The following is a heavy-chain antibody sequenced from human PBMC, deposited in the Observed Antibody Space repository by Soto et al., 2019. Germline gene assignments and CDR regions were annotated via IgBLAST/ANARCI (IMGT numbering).Heavy chain of an antibody. CDR2: INHSGGT. V-gene: IGHV4-34*01. D-gene: IGHD5-18*01. Sequence: KPSETLSLTCAVYGGSFSGYYWSWIRQPPGKGLEWIGEINHSGGTNYNASVKIRVTISVDTSKNQFSLKLNSVTAADTAVYYCARGQRNTAMLLSQYYYYGMDVWGQGTTVTVSS. CDR3: ARGQRNTAMLLSQYYYYGMDV. J-gene: IGHJ6*02. CDR1: GGSFSGYY.